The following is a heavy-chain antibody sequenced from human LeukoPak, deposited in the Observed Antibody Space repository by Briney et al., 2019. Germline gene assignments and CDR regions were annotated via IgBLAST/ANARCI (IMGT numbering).Heavy chain of an antibody. V-gene: IGHV3-7*01. D-gene: IGHD4-17*01. CDR1: GFTFSSYW. CDR2: IKQDGSEK. CDR3: ARAAPDDYGDYVRDY. Sequence: GGSLRLSCAASGFTFSSYWMSWVRQAPGKGLEWVANIKQDGSEKYYVDSVKGRFTISRDNAKNSLYLQMNSMRTEDTAVYYCARAAPDDYGDYVRDYWGQGTLVTVSS. J-gene: IGHJ4*02.